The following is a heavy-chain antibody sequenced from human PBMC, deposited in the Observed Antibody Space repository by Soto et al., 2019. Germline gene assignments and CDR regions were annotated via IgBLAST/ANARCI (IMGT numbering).Heavy chain of an antibody. J-gene: IGHJ6*02. Sequence: PSETLSLTCTVSGGSISSGGYYWSWIRQHPGKGLEWIGCIYYSGSTYYNPSLKSRVTISVDTSKNQFSLKLSSVTAADTAVYYCARVSGDDFWSGYYYGMDVWGQGTTVTVSS. CDR2: IYYSGST. D-gene: IGHD3-3*01. CDR1: GGSISSGGYY. CDR3: ARVSGDDFWSGYYYGMDV. V-gene: IGHV4-31*03.